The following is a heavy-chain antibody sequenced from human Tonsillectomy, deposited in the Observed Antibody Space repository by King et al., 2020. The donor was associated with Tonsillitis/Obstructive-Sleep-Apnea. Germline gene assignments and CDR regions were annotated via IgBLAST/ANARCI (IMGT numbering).Heavy chain of an antibody. V-gene: IGHV1-46*01. D-gene: IGHD2-15*01. J-gene: IGHJ4*02. CDR3: VRDDKDGRYFDY. CDR2: ITPSSGST. CDR1: GYTFTRNY. Sequence: QLVQSGAEVKKPGASVKVSCKASGYTFTRNYVHWVRQAPGQGIEWMGIITPSSGSTTYAQEFQGRVTMTRDTSTSTVSMELSSLRSEDTAIYYCVRDDKDGRYFDYWGQGSLVTVSS.